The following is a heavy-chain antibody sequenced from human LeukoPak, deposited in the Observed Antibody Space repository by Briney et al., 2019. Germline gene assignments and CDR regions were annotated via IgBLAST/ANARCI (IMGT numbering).Heavy chain of an antibody. CDR3: ARGEVYSSGWYGIYYYYYMDV. Sequence: ASVKVSCKASGYTFTSYAMNWVRQAPGQGLEWMGWINTNTGNPTYAQGFTGRFVFSLDTSVSTAYLQISSLKAEDTAVYYCARGEVYSSGWYGIYYYYYMDVWGKGTTVTVSS. CDR2: INTNTGNP. J-gene: IGHJ6*03. V-gene: IGHV7-4-1*02. D-gene: IGHD6-19*01. CDR1: GYTFTSYA.